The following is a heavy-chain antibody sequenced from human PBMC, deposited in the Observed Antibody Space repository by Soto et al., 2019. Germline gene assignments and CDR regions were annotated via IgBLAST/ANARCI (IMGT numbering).Heavy chain of an antibody. J-gene: IGHJ4*02. Sequence: GGSLRLSCAASGFTFDDYAMHWVRQAPGKGLEWVSGISWNSGSIGYADSVKGRFTISRDNAKNSLYLQMNSLRAEDTALYYCAKDMNDILTIGAFDYWGQGTLVTVSS. CDR3: AKDMNDILTIGAFDY. V-gene: IGHV3-9*01. CDR2: ISWNSGSI. CDR1: GFTFDDYA. D-gene: IGHD3-9*01.